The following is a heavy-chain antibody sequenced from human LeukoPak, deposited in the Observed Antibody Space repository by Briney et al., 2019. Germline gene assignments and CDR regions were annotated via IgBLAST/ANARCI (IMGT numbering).Heavy chain of an antibody. CDR1: GGSISSYY. Sequence: SETLSLTCIVSGGSISSYYWNWIRQSAGKELEWIGRIYIGGSASYNPSLKSRVTMSVDTSKIQFSLNLTSVTAADTAMYYCARGPRMVAMNGYAFDIWGPGTTVIVSS. D-gene: IGHD2-2*01. V-gene: IGHV4-4*07. J-gene: IGHJ3*02. CDR3: ARGPRMVAMNGYAFDI. CDR2: IYIGGSA.